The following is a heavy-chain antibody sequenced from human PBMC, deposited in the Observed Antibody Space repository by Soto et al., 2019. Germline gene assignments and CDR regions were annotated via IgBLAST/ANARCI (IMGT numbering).Heavy chain of an antibody. Sequence: QLQLQESGSGLVKPSQTLSLTCAVSGGSISSGGYSWSWIRQPPGKGLEWIGYIYHSGSTYYNPSLKSRVTITAARSKNQFSLKLSSVTAADTAVYYCAGGIAARPLGYWGQGTLVNVSS. J-gene: IGHJ4*02. D-gene: IGHD6-6*01. V-gene: IGHV4-30-2*01. CDR3: AGGIAARPLGY. CDR1: GGSISSGGYS. CDR2: IYHSGST.